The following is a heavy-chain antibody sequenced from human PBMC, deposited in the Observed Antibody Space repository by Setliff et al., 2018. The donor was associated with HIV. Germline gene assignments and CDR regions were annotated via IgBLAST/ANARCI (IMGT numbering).Heavy chain of an antibody. CDR3: ARDPYYNFWSGYWNHDAFDI. D-gene: IGHD3-3*01. CDR1: GFTFSSYS. V-gene: IGHV3-21*01. CDR2: ISSSSSYI. J-gene: IGHJ3*02. Sequence: LRLSCAASGFTFSSYSMNWVRQAPGKGLEWVSSISSSSSYIYYADSVKGRFTISRDNAKNSLYLQMNSLRAEDTAVYYCARDPYYNFWSGYWNHDAFDIWGQGTMVTVSS.